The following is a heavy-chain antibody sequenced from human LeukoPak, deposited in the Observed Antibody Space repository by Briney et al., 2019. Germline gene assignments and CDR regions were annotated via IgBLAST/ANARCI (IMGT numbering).Heavy chain of an antibody. CDR1: GGSIRSYY. J-gene: IGHJ4*02. V-gene: IGHV4-59*01. CDR2: IYYSGST. D-gene: IGHD1-26*01. CDR3: AREPRSGSYLDY. Sequence: PSETLSLTCTVSGGSIRSYYWSWIRQPPGKGLEWIGYIYYSGSTNYNPSLKSRVTISVDTSKNQFSPKLSSVTAADTAVYYCAREPRSGSYLDYWGQGTLVTVSS.